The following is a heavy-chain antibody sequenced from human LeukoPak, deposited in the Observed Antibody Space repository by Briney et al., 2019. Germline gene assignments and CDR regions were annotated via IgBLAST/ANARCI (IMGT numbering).Heavy chain of an antibody. CDR1: GYTFTSYA. CDR2: INAGNGNT. V-gene: IGHV1-3*01. CDR3: ARGAYILGFCSSTSCSPSLSQASD. J-gene: IGHJ4*02. Sequence: GASVKVSCKASGYTFTSYAMHWVRQAPGQRLEWMGWINAGNGNTKYSQKFQGRVTITRDTSASTAYMELSSLRSEDTAVYYCARGAYILGFCSSTSCSPSLSQASDWGQGTLVTVSS. D-gene: IGHD2-2*01.